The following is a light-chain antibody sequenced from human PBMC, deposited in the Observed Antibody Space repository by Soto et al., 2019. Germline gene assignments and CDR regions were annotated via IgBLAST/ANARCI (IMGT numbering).Light chain of an antibody. CDR2: EVS. J-gene: IGLJ1*01. CDR3: SSYRSDTTYV. Sequence: QSVLTQPASVSGSPGQSITISCTGTSSDVGGYNYVSWYQHHPGKAPKLMIHEVSDRPSGISNRFSGSKSGNTASLTISGLQAGDEADYYCSSYRSDTTYVFGTGTKVTVL. CDR1: SSDVGGYNY. V-gene: IGLV2-14*01.